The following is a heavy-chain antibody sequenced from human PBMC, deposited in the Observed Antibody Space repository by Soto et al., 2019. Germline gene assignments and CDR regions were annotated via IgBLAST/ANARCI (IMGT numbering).Heavy chain of an antibody. Sequence: EVQLLESEGGLVQPGGSLRLSCAASGFTFSSYAMSWVRQAPGKGLEWVSAISGSGGSTYYADSVKGRFTISRDNSKNTLYLQMNSLRAEDTAVYYCAKAPYGDSTGAVFDYWGQGTLVTVSS. J-gene: IGHJ4*02. D-gene: IGHD4-17*01. CDR2: ISGSGGST. CDR3: AKAPYGDSTGAVFDY. V-gene: IGHV3-23*01. CDR1: GFTFSSYA.